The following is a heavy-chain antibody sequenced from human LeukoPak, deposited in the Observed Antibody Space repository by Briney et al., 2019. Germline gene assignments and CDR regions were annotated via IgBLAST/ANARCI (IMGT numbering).Heavy chain of an antibody. CDR1: GFTFSSYG. D-gene: IGHD1-26*01. CDR3: AREDRIVGASFDY. CDR2: ISSSSSTI. Sequence: GGSLRLSCAASGFTFSSYGMSWVRQAPGKGLEWVSYISSSSSTIYYADSVKGRFTISRDNAKNSLYLQMNSLRAEDTAVYYCAREDRIVGASFDYWGQGTLVTVSS. J-gene: IGHJ4*02. V-gene: IGHV3-48*01.